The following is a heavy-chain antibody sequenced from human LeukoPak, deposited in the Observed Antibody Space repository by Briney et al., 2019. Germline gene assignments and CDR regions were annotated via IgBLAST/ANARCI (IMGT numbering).Heavy chain of an antibody. CDR2: ITASGGST. CDR1: GFTFNDYA. J-gene: IGHJ3*02. D-gene: IGHD3-22*01. Sequence: GGFLRLSCAASGFTFNDYAMAWVRHTPGKGLEWVSSITASGGSTYNADSVEGRFTISRDNSKDTLYLQMNSLRAEDTALYYCAKGVSGYYFADDAFDIWGQGTMVTVSS. V-gene: IGHV3-23*01. CDR3: AKGVSGYYFADDAFDI.